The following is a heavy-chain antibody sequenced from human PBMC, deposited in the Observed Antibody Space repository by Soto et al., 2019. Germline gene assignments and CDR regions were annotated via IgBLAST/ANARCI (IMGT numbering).Heavy chain of an antibody. V-gene: IGHV1-3*01. CDR2: INAGNGNT. J-gene: IGHJ4*02. CDR1: GYTFTSYA. CDR3: AVGGLVVVVAATPTTAGY. D-gene: IGHD2-15*01. Sequence: QVQLVQSGAEVKKPGASVKVSCKASGYTFTSYAMHWVRQAPGQRLEWMGWINAGNGNTKYSQKFQGRVTITRDTSASTAYMELSSLRSEDTAVYYSAVGGLVVVVAATPTTAGYWGQGTLVTVSS.